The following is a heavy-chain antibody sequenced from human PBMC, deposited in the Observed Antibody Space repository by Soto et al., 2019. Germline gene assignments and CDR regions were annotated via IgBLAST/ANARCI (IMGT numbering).Heavy chain of an antibody. CDR3: ASSYDSSGYYQISYFQH. CDR1: GGSISSSSYY. CDR2: IYYSGST. J-gene: IGHJ1*01. V-gene: IGHV4-39*01. D-gene: IGHD3-22*01. Sequence: SETLSLTCTVSGGSISSSSYYWGWIRQPPGKGLEWIGSIYYSGSTYYNPSLKSRVTISVDTSKNQFSLKLSSVTAADTAVYYCASSYDSSGYYQISYFQHWGQGTLVT.